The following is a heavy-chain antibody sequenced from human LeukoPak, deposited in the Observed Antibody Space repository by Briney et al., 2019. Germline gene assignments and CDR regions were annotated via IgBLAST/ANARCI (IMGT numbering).Heavy chain of an antibody. D-gene: IGHD5-18*01. CDR3: ARTQRGYNYGYQYYYYGLDV. Sequence: PSETLSLTCSVSGGSITHYYWSWIRQPPGKGLEWIGYIYYSGSTNYNPSLKSRVTISVDTSKILFSLKLSSVTAADTAGYYCARTQRGYNYGYQYYYYGLDVWGQGTTVTVSS. CDR2: IYYSGST. CDR1: GGSITHYY. V-gene: IGHV4-59*01. J-gene: IGHJ6*02.